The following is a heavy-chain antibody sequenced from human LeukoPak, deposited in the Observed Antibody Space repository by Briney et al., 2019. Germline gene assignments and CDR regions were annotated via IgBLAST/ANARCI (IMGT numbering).Heavy chain of an antibody. J-gene: IGHJ4*02. Sequence: SETLSLTCTVSGGSISSSSYYWGWIRQPPGKGLEWIGSIYYSGSTYYNPSLKSRVTMSIDRSKNQFSLNLSSVTAADTAVYYCARGSREAYYFDNWGQGTLVTVSS. V-gene: IGHV4-39*07. CDR2: IYYSGST. D-gene: IGHD1-26*01. CDR3: ARGSREAYYFDN. CDR1: GGSISSSSYY.